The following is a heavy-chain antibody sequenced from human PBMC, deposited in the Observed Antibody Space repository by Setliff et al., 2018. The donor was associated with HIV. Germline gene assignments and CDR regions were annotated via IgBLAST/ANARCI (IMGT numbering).Heavy chain of an antibody. CDR2: ISYDGSNK. CDR3: ARSVIGYYYYSMDV. J-gene: IGHJ6*02. CDR1: GFTFSSYS. V-gene: IGHV3-30*03. Sequence: QPGGSLRLSCAASGFTFSSYSMNWVRQAPGKGLEWVAVISYDGSNKYYADSVKGRFTISRDNSKNTLYLQMNSLRAEDTAVYYCARSVIGYYYYSMDVWGQGTLVTVSS. D-gene: IGHD3-10*01.